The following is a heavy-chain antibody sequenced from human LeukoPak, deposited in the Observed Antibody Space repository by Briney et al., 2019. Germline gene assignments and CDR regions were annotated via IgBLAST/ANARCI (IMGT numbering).Heavy chain of an antibody. CDR3: AKGPPRYSYGPILYFDY. J-gene: IGHJ4*02. Sequence: AGGSLRLSCAASGFTFSSYAMSWVRQAPGKGLEWVSAISGSGGSAYYADSVKGRFTISRDNSKNTLYLQMNSLRAEDTAVYYCAKGPPRYSYGPILYFDYWGQGTLVTVSS. CDR1: GFTFSSYA. CDR2: ISGSGGSA. V-gene: IGHV3-23*01. D-gene: IGHD5-18*01.